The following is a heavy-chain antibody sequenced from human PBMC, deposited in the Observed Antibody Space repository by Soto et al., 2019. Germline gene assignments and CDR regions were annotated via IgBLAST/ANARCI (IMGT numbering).Heavy chain of an antibody. J-gene: IGHJ4*02. CDR1: GFTFSSYG. Sequence: GGSLRLSCAASGFTFSSYGMHWVRQAPGKGLEWVAVIWYDGSNKYYADSVKGRFTISRDNSKNTLYLQMNSLRAEDTAVYYCARADTAMATGNDYWGQGTLVTVSS. CDR2: IWYDGSNK. CDR3: ARADTAMATGNDY. D-gene: IGHD5-18*01. V-gene: IGHV3-33*01.